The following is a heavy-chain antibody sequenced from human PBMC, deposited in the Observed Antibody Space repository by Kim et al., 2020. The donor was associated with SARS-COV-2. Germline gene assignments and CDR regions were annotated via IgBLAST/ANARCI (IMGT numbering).Heavy chain of an antibody. V-gene: IGHV4-34*01. CDR1: GGHFTDHY. CDR3: ARGYKTHWYVGTH. D-gene: IGHD1-20*01. CDR2: INHSENT. J-gene: IGHJ4*02. Sequence: SETLSLTCVVSGGHFTDHYWSWIRQPPGKGLEWIGEINHSENTAYNPSLKSRVAISVDTSKKEVSLRLYSVTAADTAVYFCARGYKTHWYVGTHWGQGTL.